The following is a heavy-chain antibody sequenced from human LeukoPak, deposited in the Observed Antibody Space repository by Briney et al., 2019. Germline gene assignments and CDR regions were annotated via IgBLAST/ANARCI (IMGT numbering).Heavy chain of an antibody. D-gene: IGHD6-13*01. Sequence: ASVKVSCKASGYTFTGYYMHWVRQAPGQGLEWMGWINPNSGGTNYAQKFQGRVTMTRDTSISTAYIELSRLRSDDTAVYYCARVRYSSSWYESDYWGQGTLVTVSS. CDR2: INPNSGGT. CDR1: GYTFTGYY. V-gene: IGHV1-2*02. CDR3: ARVRYSSSWYESDY. J-gene: IGHJ4*02.